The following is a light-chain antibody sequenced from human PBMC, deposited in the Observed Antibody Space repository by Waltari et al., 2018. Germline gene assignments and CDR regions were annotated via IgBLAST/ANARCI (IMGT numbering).Light chain of an antibody. Sequence: QSVLTQPPSVSAAPGQKVTISCPGSSSHLGTSYVSWYQQLPGTAPKLLVYENDKRPSGIPDRFSGSKSGTSATLGITGLQTGDEADYYCGTWDSSLNGGVFGGGTKLTVL. CDR1: SSHLGTSY. CDR3: GTWDSSLNGGV. V-gene: IGLV1-51*02. CDR2: END. J-gene: IGLJ2*01.